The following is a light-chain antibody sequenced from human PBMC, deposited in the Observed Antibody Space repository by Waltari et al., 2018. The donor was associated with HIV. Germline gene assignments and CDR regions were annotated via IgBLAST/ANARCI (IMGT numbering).Light chain of an antibody. V-gene: IGLV8-61*01. Sequence: QTVVTQEPSFSVSPGGTVTLTCGLSSGSVSASYYPSRYQQTPGQAPRTLIYNTNTRSSGVPDLFSGSILGDKAALTITGAQADDESDYYCVLYMGSGISVFGGGTKLTVL. CDR3: VLYMGSGISV. J-gene: IGLJ2*01. CDR2: NTN. CDR1: SGSVSASYY.